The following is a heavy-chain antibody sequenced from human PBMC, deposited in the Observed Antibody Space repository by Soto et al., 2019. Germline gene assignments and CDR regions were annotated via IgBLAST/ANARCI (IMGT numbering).Heavy chain of an antibody. J-gene: IGHJ4*02. D-gene: IGHD3-22*01. CDR1: GFTFSSYA. V-gene: IGHV3-23*01. CDR3: AKDYASGGVGITTGTFDY. Sequence: GGSLRLSCAASGFTFSSYAMSWVRQAPGKGLEWVSAISGSGGSTYYADSVKGRFTISRDNSKNTLYLQMNSLRAEDTAVYYCAKDYASGGVGITTGTFDYWGQGTLVTVSS. CDR2: ISGSGGST.